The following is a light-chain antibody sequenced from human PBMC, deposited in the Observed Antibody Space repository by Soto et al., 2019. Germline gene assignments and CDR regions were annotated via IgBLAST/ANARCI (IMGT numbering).Light chain of an antibody. CDR2: RNS. V-gene: IGLV1-47*01. Sequence: QSVLTQSPSASGTPGQRVTISCSGSASTIGRNYVYWYQQLPGTAPKLLIYRNSQRPSGVPDRFSGSKYGTPASLAISGLRSEDEADYYCAAWDDNLSGFYVFGDGTKLTVL. J-gene: IGLJ1*01. CDR3: AAWDDNLSGFYV. CDR1: ASTIGRNY.